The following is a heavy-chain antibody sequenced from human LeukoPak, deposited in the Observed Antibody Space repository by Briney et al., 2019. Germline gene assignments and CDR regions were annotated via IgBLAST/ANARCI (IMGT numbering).Heavy chain of an antibody. V-gene: IGHV4-59*08. CDR2: MYSGGST. CDR1: GGSISSYS. CDR3: ARQLISGSYSGFDY. J-gene: IGHJ4*02. D-gene: IGHD1-26*01. Sequence: PSETLSLTCTVSGGSISSYSWSWIRQPPGKGLKWIGYMYSGGSTKYKSSLKSRVTISVDTSKNQFSLKLSSVTAADTAAYYCARQLISGSYSGFDYWGQGTLVTVSS.